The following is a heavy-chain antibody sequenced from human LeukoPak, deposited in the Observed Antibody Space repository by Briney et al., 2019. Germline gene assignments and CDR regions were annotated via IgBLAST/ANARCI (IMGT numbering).Heavy chain of an antibody. CDR3: ATSGNYYFDY. V-gene: IGHV3-23*01. CDR2: ITGSGDST. J-gene: IGHJ4*02. CDR1: GFSFSTYG. Sequence: GGSLRLSCAASGFSFSTYGMSWVRQAPGKGLEWVSAITGSGDSTNYADSVKGRFSISRDNSKNTLYLQMNSLRAEDTAVYYCATSGNYYFDYWGQGTLVTVSS. D-gene: IGHD3-10*01.